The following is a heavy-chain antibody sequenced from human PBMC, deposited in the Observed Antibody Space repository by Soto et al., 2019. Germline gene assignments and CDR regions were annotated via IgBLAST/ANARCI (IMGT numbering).Heavy chain of an antibody. CDR3: ASTSCGGDCYSLGAFDI. J-gene: IGHJ3*02. Sequence: ASVKVSCKASGYTFTGYYMHWVRQAPGQGLEWMGWINPNSGGTNYAQKFQGRVTMTRDTSISTAYMELSRLRSDDTAVYYCASTSCGGDCYSLGAFDIWGQGTMVTVSS. D-gene: IGHD2-21*02. CDR2: INPNSGGT. V-gene: IGHV1-2*02. CDR1: GYTFTGYY.